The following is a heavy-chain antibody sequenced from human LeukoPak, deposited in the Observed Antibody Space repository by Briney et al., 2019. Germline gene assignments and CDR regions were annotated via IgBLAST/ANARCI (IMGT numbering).Heavy chain of an antibody. V-gene: IGHV1-3*01. CDR2: INAGNGNT. Sequence: ASVKVSCKASGYTFTSYAMHWVRQAPGQRLEWMGWINAGNGNTKYSQKFQGRVTITRDTSASTAYMELSSLRSEDTAVYYCARVGSRQQLVRGAFDIWGQGTMVTVSS. J-gene: IGHJ3*02. CDR1: GYTFTSYA. CDR3: ARVGSRQQLVRGAFDI. D-gene: IGHD6-13*01.